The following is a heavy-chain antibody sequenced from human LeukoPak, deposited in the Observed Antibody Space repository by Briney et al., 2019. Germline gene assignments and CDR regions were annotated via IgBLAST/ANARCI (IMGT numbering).Heavy chain of an antibody. CDR1: GFTFSSYG. J-gene: IGHJ3*02. CDR3: ASSHGDYYDAFDI. CDR2: ISSSSSYI. Sequence: GGSLRLSCAASGFTFSSYGMHWVRQAPGKGLEWVSSISSSSSYIYYADSVKGRFTISRDNAKNSLYLQMNSLRAEDTAVYYCASSHGDYYDAFDIWGQGTMVTVSS. D-gene: IGHD4-17*01. V-gene: IGHV3-21*01.